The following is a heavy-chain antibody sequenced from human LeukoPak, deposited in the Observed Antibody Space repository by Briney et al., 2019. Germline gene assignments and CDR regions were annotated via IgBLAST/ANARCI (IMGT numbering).Heavy chain of an antibody. CDR3: ARQGDRITIFGVVIIGWFDP. Sequence: SETLSLTCAVYGGAFSGYYWSWIRQPPGKGLEWIGEINHSGSTNYNLSLKSRVTMSVDTSKNQFSLKLSSVTAADTAVYYCARQGDRITIFGVVIIGWFDPWGQGTLVTVSS. D-gene: IGHD3-3*01. CDR1: GGAFSGYY. V-gene: IGHV4-34*01. CDR2: INHSGST. J-gene: IGHJ5*02.